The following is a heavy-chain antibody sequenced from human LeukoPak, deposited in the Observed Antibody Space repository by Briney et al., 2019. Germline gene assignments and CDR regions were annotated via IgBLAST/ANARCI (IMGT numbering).Heavy chain of an antibody. CDR2: ISSSSSTI. CDR3: ARDRMVRGVIITVFDY. J-gene: IGHJ4*02. V-gene: IGHV3-48*01. D-gene: IGHD3-10*01. Sequence: GGSLRLSCAASGFTFSSYIMSWVRQAPGKGLEWVSYISSSSSTIYYADSVKGRFTISRDNAKNSLYLQMNSLRAEDTAVYYCARDRMVRGVIITVFDYWGQGTLVTVSS. CDR1: GFTFSSYI.